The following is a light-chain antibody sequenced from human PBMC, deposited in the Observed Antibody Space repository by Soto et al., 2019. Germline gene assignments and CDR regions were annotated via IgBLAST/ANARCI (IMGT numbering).Light chain of an antibody. Sequence: QSVLTQPPSASGTTWQRVTISCSGSSSNIGSNTVNWYQQLPGTAPKLPIYSNNQRPSGVPDRFSGSKSGTSASLAISGLQSEDEADYYCAAWDDSLNGVVFGGGTKLTVL. V-gene: IGLV1-44*01. CDR3: AAWDDSLNGVV. J-gene: IGLJ2*01. CDR1: SSNIGSNT. CDR2: SNN.